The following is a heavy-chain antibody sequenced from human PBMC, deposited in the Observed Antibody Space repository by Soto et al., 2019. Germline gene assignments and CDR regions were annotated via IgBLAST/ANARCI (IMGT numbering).Heavy chain of an antibody. D-gene: IGHD3-22*01. CDR1: GGTFSSYA. J-gene: IGHJ6*02. CDR2: IIPIFGTA. V-gene: IGHV1-69*13. CDR3: ASNYYDSSGYYYVRPPPYYYYGMDL. Sequence: EASVKVSCKASGGTFSSYAISWVRQAPGQGLEWMGGIIPIFGTANYAQKFQGRVTITADESTSTAYMELSSLRSEDTAVYYCASNYYDSSGYYYVRPPPYYYYGMDLWGQGTTVTVSS.